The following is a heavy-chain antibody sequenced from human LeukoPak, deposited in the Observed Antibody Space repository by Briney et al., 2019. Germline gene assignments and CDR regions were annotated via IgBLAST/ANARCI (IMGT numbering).Heavy chain of an antibody. CDR3: AGYDHSNYLAY. Sequence: PSETLSLTCAVYGGSFSDYYWNWIRQPPGKGLEWIGEINHSGSTNYNPSLKSRVTISLDSSRSQLSLNLRSLTAADTALYFCAGYDHSNYLAYWGQGILVTFSS. J-gene: IGHJ4*02. CDR1: GGSFSDYY. D-gene: IGHD4-11*01. CDR2: INHSGST. V-gene: IGHV4-34*01.